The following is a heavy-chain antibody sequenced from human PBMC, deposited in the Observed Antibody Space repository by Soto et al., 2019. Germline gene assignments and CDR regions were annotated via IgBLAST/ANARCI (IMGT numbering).Heavy chain of an antibody. CDR2: VSGTGGSA. Sequence: PGGSLSLSCAASGFPFSSYAMTWVRQAPGKGLEWVSGVSGTGGSAYYADSVKGRFTISRDISTNTLYLHMNSLRAEDTAVYYCARGSAYSDYDLEYWGQGTLVTVSS. V-gene: IGHV3-23*01. CDR3: ARGSAYSDYDLEY. D-gene: IGHD4-17*01. CDR1: GFPFSSYA. J-gene: IGHJ4*02.